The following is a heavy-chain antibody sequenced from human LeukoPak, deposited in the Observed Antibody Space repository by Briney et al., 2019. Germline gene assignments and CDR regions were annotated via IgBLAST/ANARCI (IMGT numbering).Heavy chain of an antibody. CDR2: IDPSGGGT. Sequence: GGSLRLSCAASGFXFSSYAMSWVRQTPGKGLEWVSGIDPSGGGTYYADSVKGRFTISRDNSKNTLYLQMNSLRAEDTAVYYCARGTGLTGDSYALLDYWGQGTLVTVSS. CDR3: ARGTGLTGDSYALLDY. J-gene: IGHJ4*02. V-gene: IGHV3-23*01. CDR1: GFXFSSYA. D-gene: IGHD3-9*01.